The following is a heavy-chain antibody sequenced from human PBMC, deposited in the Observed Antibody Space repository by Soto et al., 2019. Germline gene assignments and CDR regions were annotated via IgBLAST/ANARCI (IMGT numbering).Heavy chain of an antibody. J-gene: IGHJ5*02. V-gene: IGHV5-10-1*03. CDR2: IDPSDSYT. D-gene: IGHD1-26*01. CDR3: AREFETVGWCDP. Sequence: EVQLVQSGAEVKKPGESLRISCEGSGYSFTNYWISWVRQTPGKGLEWMGRIDPSDSYTKYSPSYQGHVTISVDESTNTAYLQWSSLQASDTAIYYCAREFETVGWCDPWGQGPLVTVSS. CDR1: GYSFTNYW.